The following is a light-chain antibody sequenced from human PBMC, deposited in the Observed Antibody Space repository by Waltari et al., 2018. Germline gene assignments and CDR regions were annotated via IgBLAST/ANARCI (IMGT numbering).Light chain of an antibody. Sequence: DIVMTQSPLSLPVTPGEPASISCTSSQSLLHSNGYNYLDWYLQKPGQSPQLRIYLASKRASGVPDRFSGSGSGTDFTLKISRVEAEDVGVYYCMQALQTPDTFGQGTRLEIK. CDR2: LAS. CDR1: QSLLHSNGYNY. V-gene: IGKV2-28*01. CDR3: MQALQTPDT. J-gene: IGKJ5*01.